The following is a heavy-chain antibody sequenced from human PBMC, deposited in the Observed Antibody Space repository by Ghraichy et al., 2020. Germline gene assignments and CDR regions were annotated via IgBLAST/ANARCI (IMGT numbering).Heavy chain of an antibody. CDR1: GGSFSGYY. CDR2: INHSGST. V-gene: IGHV4-34*01. D-gene: IGHD6-13*01. Sequence: SETLSLTCAVYGGSFSGYYWSWIRQPPGKGLEWIGEINHSGSTNYNPSLKSRVTISVDTSKNQFSLKLSSVTAADTAVYYCVLSSRDSSSWYIGGSTYFQHWGQGTLVTVSS. J-gene: IGHJ1*01. CDR3: VLSSRDSSSWYIGGSTYFQH.